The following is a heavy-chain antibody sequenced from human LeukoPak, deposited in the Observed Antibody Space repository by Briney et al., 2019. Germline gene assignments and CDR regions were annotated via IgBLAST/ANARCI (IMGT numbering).Heavy chain of an antibody. V-gene: IGHV3-30-3*01. CDR1: GFTFSSYA. Sequence: GGSLRLSCAASGFTFSSYAMHWVRQAPGKGLEWVAVISYDGSNKYYADSVKGRFTISRDNSKSTLYLQMNSLRAEDTAVYYCARDPIRYQLLDGNWFDPWGQGTLVTVSS. CDR2: ISYDGSNK. J-gene: IGHJ5*02. D-gene: IGHD2-2*01. CDR3: ARDPIRYQLLDGNWFDP.